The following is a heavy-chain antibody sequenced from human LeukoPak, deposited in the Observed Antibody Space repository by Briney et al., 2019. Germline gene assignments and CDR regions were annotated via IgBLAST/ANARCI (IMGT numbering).Heavy chain of an antibody. CDR1: GYTFTGYY. CDR3: ARVPPPPTYYDFWSGYYVNFYYYYGMDV. CDR2: MNPNSGNT. D-gene: IGHD3-3*01. J-gene: IGHJ6*02. Sequence: GASVKVSCKASGYTFTGYYMHWVRQAPGQGLEWMGWMNPNSGNTGYAQKFQGRVTMTRNTSISTAYMELSSLRSEDTAVYYCARVPPPPTYYDFWSGYYVNFYYYYGMDVWGQGTTVTVSS. V-gene: IGHV1-8*02.